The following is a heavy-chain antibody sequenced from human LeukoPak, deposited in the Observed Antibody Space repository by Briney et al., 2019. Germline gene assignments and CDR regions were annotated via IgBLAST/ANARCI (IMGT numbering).Heavy chain of an antibody. CDR2: IFDGDKT. V-gene: IGHV3-23*03. D-gene: IGHD2/OR15-2a*01. CDR1: GFTFSNCA. Sequence: GGSLRLSCVASGFTFSNCAMSWVRQAPGKGLDWVSVIFDGDKTYYVDSVKGRFTISRDNSKNTLYLQMNSLTAEDTAVYYCARGDNNSLAFDIWGQGTMVTVSS. CDR3: ARGDNNSLAFDI. J-gene: IGHJ3*02.